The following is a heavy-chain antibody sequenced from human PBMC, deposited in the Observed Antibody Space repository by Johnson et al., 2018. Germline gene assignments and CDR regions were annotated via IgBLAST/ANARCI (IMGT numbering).Heavy chain of an antibody. CDR3: ARGRYSSGSDALHI. Sequence: VQLVESGGGLVKPGGSLRLSCAASGFTFSSYTMNWVRQAPGKGLEWVSSISDSSGYIHYADSVKGRFTISRDNAKNSLYLQMNSLRAEDTAVYSCARGRYSSGSDALHIWGQGTMVTVSS. CDR1: GFTFSSYT. V-gene: IGHV3-21*01. J-gene: IGHJ3*02. CDR2: ISDSSGYI. D-gene: IGHD6-19*01.